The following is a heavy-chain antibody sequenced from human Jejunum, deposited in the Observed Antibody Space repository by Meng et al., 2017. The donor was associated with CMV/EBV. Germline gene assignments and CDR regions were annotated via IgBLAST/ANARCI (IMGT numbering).Heavy chain of an antibody. CDR1: GFTFSTSA. J-gene: IGHJ4*02. CDR3: ASWNGHYNGY. V-gene: IGHV3-64*02. Sequence: CAASGFTFSTSAMHWVRQAPGKGLEYVSAISSNGDRTYYTDSAKGRFTISRDNAKNTLYLQMGSLRTEDTAVYYCASWNGHYNGYWGQGTLVTVSS. D-gene: IGHD3-3*01. CDR2: ISSNGDRT.